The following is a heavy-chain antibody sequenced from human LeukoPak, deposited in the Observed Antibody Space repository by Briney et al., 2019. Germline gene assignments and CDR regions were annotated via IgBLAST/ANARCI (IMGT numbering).Heavy chain of an antibody. CDR3: AALDYDILTGYYKDYYFDY. Sequence: ASVTVSCRASGFTFTSSAVQWVRQARGQGIEGMGWIFVGSGKTNYAQKFQERVTITRDMSTSTAYMELSSLRSEDTAVYYCAALDYDILTGYYKDYYFDYWGQGTLVTVSS. D-gene: IGHD3-9*01. V-gene: IGHV1-58*01. CDR1: GFTFTSSA. J-gene: IGHJ4*02. CDR2: IFVGSGKT.